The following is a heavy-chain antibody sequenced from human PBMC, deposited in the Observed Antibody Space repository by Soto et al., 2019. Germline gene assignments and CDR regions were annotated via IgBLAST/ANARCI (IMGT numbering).Heavy chain of an antibody. V-gene: IGHV1-8*01. Sequence: ASVKVSCKASGYTFSSNDINWVRQAPGQGLEWMGWVNPDSGNTGYAHKFQGRVTMTSNTSANTAYMELSSLRSDDTAVYYCARAPLWGTLSLFYFDSWGQGTLVTVSS. CDR1: GYTFSSND. J-gene: IGHJ4*02. D-gene: IGHD3-16*01. CDR2: VNPDSGNT. CDR3: ARAPLWGTLSLFYFDS.